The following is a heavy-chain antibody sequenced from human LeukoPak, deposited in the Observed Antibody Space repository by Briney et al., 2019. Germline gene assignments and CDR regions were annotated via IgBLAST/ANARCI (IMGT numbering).Heavy chain of an antibody. CDR3: TRRGNFWSGYYFY. CDR2: FYYSGNT. Sequence: SETLSLTCTVSGGSISSSSYYWGWIRQPPGKGLEWIGSFYYSGNTYYNPSLKSRVTISVDTSQNQFSLKLSSVTAADTAVYYCTRRGNFWSGYYFYWGQGTLVTVSS. J-gene: IGHJ4*02. CDR1: GGSISSSSYY. D-gene: IGHD3-3*01. V-gene: IGHV4-39*01.